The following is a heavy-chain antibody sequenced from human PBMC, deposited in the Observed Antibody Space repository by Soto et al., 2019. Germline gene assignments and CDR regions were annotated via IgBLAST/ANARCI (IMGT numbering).Heavy chain of an antibody. CDR3: ARVATYYDSSGYYRVNQIDY. Sequence: ASVKVSCKASGYSFVAYYMHWVRQAPGHGLEWMGWINPNTGGTHYAPKFQGRVTMTRNTSITTAYMELSSLRSDDTAVYYSARVATYYDSSGYYRVNQIDYWGQGTLVTVSS. D-gene: IGHD3-22*01. CDR2: INPNTGGT. V-gene: IGHV1-2*02. J-gene: IGHJ4*02. CDR1: GYSFVAYY.